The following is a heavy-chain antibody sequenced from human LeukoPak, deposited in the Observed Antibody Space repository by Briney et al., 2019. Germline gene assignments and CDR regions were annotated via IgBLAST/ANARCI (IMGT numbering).Heavy chain of an antibody. V-gene: IGHV4-61*02. CDR2: IYTSGST. CDR3: ARGGLVVIATPNAFDI. D-gene: IGHD2-21*01. Sequence: KPLETLSLTCTVSGGSISSGSYYWSWIRQPAGKGLEWIGRIYTSGSTNYNPSLKSRVTISVDTSKNQFSLKLSSVTAADTAVYYCARGGLVVIATPNAFDIWGQGTMVTVSS. CDR1: GGSISSGSYY. J-gene: IGHJ3*02.